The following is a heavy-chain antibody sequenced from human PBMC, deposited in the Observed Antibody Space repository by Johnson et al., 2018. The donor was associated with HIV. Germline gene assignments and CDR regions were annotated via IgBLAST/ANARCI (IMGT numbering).Heavy chain of an antibody. V-gene: IGHV3-30*02. CDR3: AKDESDAFEI. CDR2: IRFDGSDE. Sequence: QVQLVESGGGLVKPGGSLRLSCAASGVTISSFGMHWVRQAPGKGLEWVAFIRFDGSDEYYSNSVKGRFTISRDISNNTLHLQMNSLRAGDTAVYYCAKDESDAFEIWGQGTMVTVSS. J-gene: IGHJ3*02. CDR1: GVTISSFG.